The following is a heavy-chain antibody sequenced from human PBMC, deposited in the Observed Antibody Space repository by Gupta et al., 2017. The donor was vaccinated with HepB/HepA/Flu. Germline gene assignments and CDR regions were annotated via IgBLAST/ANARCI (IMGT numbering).Heavy chain of an antibody. J-gene: IGHJ4*02. CDR2: IKTKATGYAT. CDR3: LSWKPNFV. Sequence: EVQLVESGGGLVQPGESLKLSCAASGFTFSGPNMHWVRQASGKGLEWIGRIKTKATGYATEYAASVKGRFTISRDDSKNTAYLHMNSLKTEDTAVYYCLSWKPNFVWGQGTLVTVSS. CDR1: GFTFSGPN. V-gene: IGHV3-73*01. D-gene: IGHD3-9*01.